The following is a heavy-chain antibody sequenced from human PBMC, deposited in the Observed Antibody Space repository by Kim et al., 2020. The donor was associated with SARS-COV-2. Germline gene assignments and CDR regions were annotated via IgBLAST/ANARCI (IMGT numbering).Heavy chain of an antibody. CDR1: GFTFTSSA. V-gene: IGHV1-58*01. D-gene: IGHD5-12*01. J-gene: IGHJ4*02. Sequence: SVKVSCKASGFTFTSSAVQWVRQARGQRLEWIGWIVVGSGNTNYAQKFQERVTITRDMSTSTAYMELSSLRSEDTAVYYCAALRAVATITTGYYFDYWGQGTLVTVSS. CDR3: AALRAVATITTGYYFDY. CDR2: IVVGSGNT.